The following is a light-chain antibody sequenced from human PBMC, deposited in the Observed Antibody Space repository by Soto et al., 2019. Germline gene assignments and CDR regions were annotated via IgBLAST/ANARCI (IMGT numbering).Light chain of an antibody. CDR1: QSVLYISNNKNY. J-gene: IGKJ4*01. Sequence: AMTQSPDSLAVSLGERATINCKSSQSVLYISNNKNYLAWYQQKAGQPPKLLIYWASTRESGVPDRFSASGSGTDFTLTISSLQSEDFAVYYCQQYNNWPLTFGGGTKVEIK. CDR3: QQYNNWPLT. CDR2: WAS. V-gene: IGKV4-1*01.